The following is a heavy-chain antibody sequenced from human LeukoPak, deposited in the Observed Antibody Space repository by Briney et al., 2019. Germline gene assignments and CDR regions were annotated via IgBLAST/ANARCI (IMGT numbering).Heavy chain of an antibody. CDR3: AREADNLNTVDY. Sequence: GAPVKVSCKASGYTFTGYYMHWGRQAPGQGLEGMGWINPNSGGTNYAQKFQGRVTMTRDTSISTAYMELSRLRSDDTAVYYCAREADNLNTVDYWGQGTLVTVSS. CDR2: INPNSGGT. D-gene: IGHD1-1*01. V-gene: IGHV1-2*02. J-gene: IGHJ4*02. CDR1: GYTFTGYY.